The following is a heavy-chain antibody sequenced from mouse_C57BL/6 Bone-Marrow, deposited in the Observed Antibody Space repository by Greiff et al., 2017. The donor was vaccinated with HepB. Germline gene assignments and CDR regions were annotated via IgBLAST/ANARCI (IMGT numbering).Heavy chain of an antibody. CDR3: ARYGNYSFYAMDY. CDR2: INPNNGGT. J-gene: IGHJ4*01. V-gene: IGHV1-18*01. CDR1: GYTFTDYN. Sequence: EVKLQESGPELVKPGASVKIPCKASGYTFTDYNMDWVKQSHGKSLEWIGDINPNNGGTIYNQKFKGKATLTVDKSSSTAYMELRSLKSEDTAVYYCARYGNYSFYAMDYWGQGTSVTVSS. D-gene: IGHD2-1*01.